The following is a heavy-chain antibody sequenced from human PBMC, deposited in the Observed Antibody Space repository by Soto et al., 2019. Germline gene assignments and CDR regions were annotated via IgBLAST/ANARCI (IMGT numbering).Heavy chain of an antibody. CDR2: VIAMFGAP. Sequence: QVQLVQSGAEVKMPGSSVKVSCKASGGTFSRYIISWVRQAPGQGLEWMGRVIAMFGAPSYAQKVQGRVTITADKSTSTSYMELSSLRSEDTAVYYCARLYYTSDSDAFDIWGQGTMVTVSS. D-gene: IGHD3-22*01. J-gene: IGHJ3*02. CDR3: ARLYYTSDSDAFDI. V-gene: IGHV1-69*08. CDR1: GGTFSRYI.